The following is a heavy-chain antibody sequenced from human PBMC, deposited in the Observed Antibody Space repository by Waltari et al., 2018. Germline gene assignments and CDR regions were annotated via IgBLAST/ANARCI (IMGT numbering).Heavy chain of an antibody. CDR1: GYSISSGYY. CDR3: AMHPDYGSGRFSY. V-gene: IGHV4-38-2*01. J-gene: IGHJ4*02. D-gene: IGHD3-10*01. Sequence: QVQLQESGPGLVKPSETLSLTCGVSGYSISSGYYWGWIRQPPGKGLEWIGSIYHSGSNYYNPSLKSRVTMSVDTSKSQFSLKLSSVTAADTAVYYCAMHPDYGSGRFSYWCQGTLVTVSS. CDR2: IYHSGSN.